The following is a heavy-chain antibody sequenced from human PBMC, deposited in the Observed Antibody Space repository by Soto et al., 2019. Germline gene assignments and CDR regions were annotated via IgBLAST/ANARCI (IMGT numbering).Heavy chain of an antibody. CDR3: AHSRPPRLLDY. J-gene: IGHJ4*02. CDR1: GFSLSTSGVG. D-gene: IGHD6-6*01. Sequence: QITLKESGPTLVKPTQTLTLTCTFSGFSLSTSGVGVGWIRQPPGKALEWLALIYWDDDKRYSPSLHSRLPXTXXASKNQVVLTMANMDPVATATYYCAHSRPPRLLDYWGQGTLVTVSS. V-gene: IGHV2-5*02. CDR2: IYWDDDK.